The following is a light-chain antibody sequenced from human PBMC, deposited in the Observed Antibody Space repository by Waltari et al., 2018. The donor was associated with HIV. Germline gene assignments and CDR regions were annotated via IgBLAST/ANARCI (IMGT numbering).Light chain of an antibody. CDR3: SSYTTNNTRV. J-gene: IGLJ3*02. Sequence: QSALTQPASVSGSPGQSITISCTGTSSDVGAYNYVSWYQQHPGKAPKLMIYEVSNRPAGVSNRFSASKSCNTASLTISGLQAEDEADYYGSSYTTNNTRVFGGGTKLTVL. V-gene: IGLV2-14*03. CDR1: SSDVGAYNY. CDR2: EVS.